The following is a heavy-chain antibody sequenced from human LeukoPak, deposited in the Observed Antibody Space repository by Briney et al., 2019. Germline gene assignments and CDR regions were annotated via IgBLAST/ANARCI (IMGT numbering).Heavy chain of an antibody. Sequence: SHTLSLTCTVSGGSISSGDYYRSWIRQPPGKGPEWIGHLYYSGSHYYHPSLKSRVTISVDTSKNQFSLKLSSVTAADTAVYYCARGLAPGYSSSWGPDYWGQGTLVTVSS. CDR1: GGSISSGDYY. CDR3: ARGLAPGYSSSWGPDY. D-gene: IGHD6-19*01. J-gene: IGHJ4*02. V-gene: IGHV4-30-4*01. CDR2: LYYSGSH.